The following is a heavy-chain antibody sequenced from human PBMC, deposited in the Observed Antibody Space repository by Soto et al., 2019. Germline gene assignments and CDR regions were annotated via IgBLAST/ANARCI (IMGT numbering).Heavy chain of an antibody. J-gene: IGHJ6*03. CDR3: AIRGYYYYYMDG. V-gene: IGHV3-23*01. D-gene: IGHD3-3*01. CDR2: ISGSGGST. CDR1: GFTFSSYA. Sequence: QPGGSLRLSCAASGFTFSSYAMSWVRQAPGKGLEWVSAISGSGGSTYYADSVKGRFTISRDNSRNTLYLQMNSLRAEDTTVYYCAIRGYYYYYMDGRGKRTTDTGSS.